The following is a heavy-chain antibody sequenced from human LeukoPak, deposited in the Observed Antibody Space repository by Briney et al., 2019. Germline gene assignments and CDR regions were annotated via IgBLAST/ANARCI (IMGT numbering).Heavy chain of an antibody. J-gene: IGHJ4*02. CDR2: INPSGGST. Sequence: ASVKVSCKASGYTFTSYYMHWVRQAPGQGLEWMGMINPSGGSTSYAQKFQGRVTMTRDTSTSTVYMELSSLRSDDTAVYYCARAGSSGEKFDYWGQGTLVTVSS. V-gene: IGHV1-46*01. CDR1: GYTFTSYY. D-gene: IGHD3-10*01. CDR3: ARAGSSGEKFDY.